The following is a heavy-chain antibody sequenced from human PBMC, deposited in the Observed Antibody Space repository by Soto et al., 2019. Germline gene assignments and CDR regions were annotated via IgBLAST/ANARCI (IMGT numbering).Heavy chain of an antibody. Sequence: QVQLQEPGPGLVKPSGTLSLSCVVSSGSISSTNWWSWVRQPPGRGLEWIGAIYHSGSINYNPSLRSRATISVDKSKNQFSLNLISVTAADTAVYFCVKEGSGWSYLDHWGQGILVTVAS. CDR3: VKEGSGWSYLDH. CDR2: IYHSGSI. J-gene: IGHJ4*02. V-gene: IGHV4-4*02. D-gene: IGHD6-19*01. CDR1: SGSISSTNW.